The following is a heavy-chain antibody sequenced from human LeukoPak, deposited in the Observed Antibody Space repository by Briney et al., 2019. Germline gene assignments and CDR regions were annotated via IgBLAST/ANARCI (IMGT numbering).Heavy chain of an antibody. V-gene: IGHV1-69*13. CDR2: IIPIFGTA. D-gene: IGHD4-17*01. Sequence: GASVKVSCKASGGTFSSYAISWVRQAPGQGLEWMGGIIPIFGTANYAQKFQGRVTTTADESTSTAYMELSSLRSEGTAVYYCARDPYGDFPPNYFDYWGQGTLVTVSS. J-gene: IGHJ4*02. CDR3: ARDPYGDFPPNYFDY. CDR1: GGTFSSYA.